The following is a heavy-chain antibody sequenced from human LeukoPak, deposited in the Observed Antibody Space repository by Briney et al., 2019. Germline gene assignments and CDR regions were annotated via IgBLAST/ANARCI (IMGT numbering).Heavy chain of an antibody. J-gene: IGHJ4*02. V-gene: IGHV3-30*04. CDR2: ISSDGSNK. CDR3: ATTQDCSSASCYRPFDC. D-gene: IGHD2-2*01. Sequence: GGSLSLSCAASGFIFSSYAMHWVRQAPGKGLEWVAAISSDGSNKDYVDSVKGRFTISRDNSQNTLYLQMNSLRVEDTAIYYCATTQDCSSASCYRPFDCWGQGTLVTVSS. CDR1: GFIFSSYA.